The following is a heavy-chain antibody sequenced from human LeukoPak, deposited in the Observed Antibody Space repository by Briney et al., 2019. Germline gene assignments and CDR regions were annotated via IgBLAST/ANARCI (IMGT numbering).Heavy chain of an antibody. Sequence: SVKVSCKASGDILSTYPISWVRQAPGQGLEWMGQIIPIFDTPNYAQKFQGRLTITADKSKNTAYMELRSLRSEDTAPYFCAHDYADWGQGTLVTVSS. J-gene: IGHJ4*02. V-gene: IGHV1-69*06. CDR1: GDILSTYP. D-gene: IGHD3-16*01. CDR3: AHDYAD. CDR2: IIPIFDTP.